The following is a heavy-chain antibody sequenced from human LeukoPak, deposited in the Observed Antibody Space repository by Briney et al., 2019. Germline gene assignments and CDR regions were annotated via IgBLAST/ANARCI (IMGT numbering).Heavy chain of an antibody. CDR3: ARGGIQVSGIDEFDY. D-gene: IGHD6-19*01. Sequence: GRSLRLTCAASGFTFSSYGMHWIRQAPGKGLEWVAVISYDGSNKYYADSVKGRFTISREHAGSSLYLQMNSLRAEDTAVYYCARGGIQVSGIDEFDYWGQGTLVTVSS. J-gene: IGHJ4*02. CDR2: ISYDGSNK. CDR1: GFTFSSYG. V-gene: IGHV3-30*03.